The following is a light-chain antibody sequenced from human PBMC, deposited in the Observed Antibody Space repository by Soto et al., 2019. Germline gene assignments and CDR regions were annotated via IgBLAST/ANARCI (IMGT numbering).Light chain of an antibody. J-gene: IGLJ3*02. Sequence: QSALTQSPSASGSPGQSVTISCTGTSSDIGGYNSVSWYQQHPGKAPKVMIYDVSKRPSGVPDRFSGSKSGNTASLTVSALQAEDEADYYCAAWDDSVSGRVFGGGTKLTVL. V-gene: IGLV2-8*01. CDR1: SSDIGGYNS. CDR2: DVS. CDR3: AAWDDSVSGRV.